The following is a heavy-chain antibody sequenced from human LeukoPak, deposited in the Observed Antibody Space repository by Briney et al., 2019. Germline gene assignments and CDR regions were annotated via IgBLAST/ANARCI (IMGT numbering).Heavy chain of an antibody. CDR3: ARGSKLTTGTMGDLDY. J-gene: IGHJ4*02. CDR2: ISSSGSTI. CDR1: GFTLSDYY. D-gene: IGHD1-1*01. V-gene: IGHV3-11*04. Sequence: GGSLRLSCAASGFTLSDYYMSWIRQAPGKGLEWVSYISSSGSTIYYADSVKGRFTISRDNAKNSLYLQMNSLRAEDTAVYYCARGSKLTTGTMGDLDYWGQGTLVTVSS.